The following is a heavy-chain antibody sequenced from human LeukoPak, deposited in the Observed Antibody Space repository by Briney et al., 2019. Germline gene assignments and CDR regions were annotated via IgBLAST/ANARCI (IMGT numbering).Heavy chain of an antibody. CDR3: AKGTTMIVGDYYGS. CDR1: GFTFSTYA. Sequence: GGSLRLSCAASGFTFSTYAVGWVRQTPGKGLEWVSTISHSGAAAYYANSVKGRFTLSRDNSKNTLYLQMNSLRADDTALYYCAKGTTMIVGDYYGSWGQGTLVTVSS. D-gene: IGHD3-22*01. V-gene: IGHV3-23*01. J-gene: IGHJ4*02. CDR2: ISHSGAAA.